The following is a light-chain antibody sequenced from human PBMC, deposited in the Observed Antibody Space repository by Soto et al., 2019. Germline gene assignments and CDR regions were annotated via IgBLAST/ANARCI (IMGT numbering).Light chain of an antibody. J-gene: IGLJ2*01. V-gene: IGLV1-51*01. CDR2: DSD. CDR3: GAWDSSLSVVV. Sequence: QAVVTQPPSVSEAPGQKVTISCSGSSANIGSNYVSWYQHLPGTAPKLVIYDSDKRPSEIPDRFSGSKSGTSATLDITGLQTGDEADYYCGAWDSSLSVVVFGGGTKLTVL. CDR1: SANIGSNY.